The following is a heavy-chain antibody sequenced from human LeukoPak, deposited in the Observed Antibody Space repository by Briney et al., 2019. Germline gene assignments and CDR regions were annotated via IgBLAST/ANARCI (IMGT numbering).Heavy chain of an antibody. Sequence: GGSLRLSCAASGFTFSSYDMHWVRQATGKGLEWVSAIGAADDTYYPGSVKGRFTISRENAKNSLYLQMNSLRDGDTAVYYCARGDSSYYYMDVWGKGTTVNVSS. V-gene: IGHV3-13*01. CDR3: ARGDSSYYYMDV. J-gene: IGHJ6*03. CDR1: GFTFSSYD. CDR2: IGAADDT. D-gene: IGHD3-22*01.